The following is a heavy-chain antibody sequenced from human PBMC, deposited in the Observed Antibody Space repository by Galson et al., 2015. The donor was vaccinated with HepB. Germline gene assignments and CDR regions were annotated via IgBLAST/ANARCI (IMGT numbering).Heavy chain of an antibody. CDR2: IWYDGSNK. J-gene: IGHJ6*03. CDR1: GFTFSSYG. D-gene: IGHD6-13*01. CDR3: ARDRRQQRGMYYYYYMDV. Sequence: SLRLSCAASGFTFSSYGMHWVRQAPGKGLEWVAVIWYDGSNKYYADSVKGRFTISRDNSKNTLYLQMNSLRAEDTAVYYCARDRRQQRGMYYYYYMDVWGKGTTVTVSS. V-gene: IGHV3-33*01.